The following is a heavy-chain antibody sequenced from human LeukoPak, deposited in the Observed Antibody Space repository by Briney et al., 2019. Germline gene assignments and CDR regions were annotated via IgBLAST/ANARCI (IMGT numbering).Heavy chain of an antibody. CDR2: IYYTGST. D-gene: IGHD5-24*01. V-gene: IGHV4-59*01. Sequence: SETLSLTRAVSGGSISSYYCSWIRQPPGKGLEWIGYIYYTGSTNYNPSLESRVTISVDMSKSQFSLKLTSVTAADTAVYFCARDRALEGWLLTFDYWGRGTLVTVSS. CDR3: ARDRALEGWLLTFDY. J-gene: IGHJ4*02. CDR1: GGSISSYY.